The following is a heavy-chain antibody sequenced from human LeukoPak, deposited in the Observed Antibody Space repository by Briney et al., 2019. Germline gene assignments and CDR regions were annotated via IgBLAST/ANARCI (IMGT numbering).Heavy chain of an antibody. CDR2: IYYSGSI. J-gene: IGHJ6*03. Sequence: SETLSLTCTVSGGSISSSSYYWGWIRQPPGKGLEWIGSIYYSGSIYYNPSLKSRVTISVDTSKNQFSQKLSSVTAADTAVYYCTRGSLAYYYMDVWGKGTTVTISS. CDR1: GGSISSSSYY. CDR3: TRGSLAYYYMDV. V-gene: IGHV4-39*07.